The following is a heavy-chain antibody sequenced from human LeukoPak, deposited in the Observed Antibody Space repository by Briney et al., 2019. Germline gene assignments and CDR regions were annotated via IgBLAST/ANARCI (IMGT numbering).Heavy chain of an antibody. CDR3: ARELGDTRGYFDY. V-gene: IGHV4-4*02. CDR1: GGSIKSNNW. Sequence: PSETLSLTCAVSGGSIKSNNWWSWVRQPPGKGLEWIGEIYHSGSTNYNPSLESRVTVSVDKSKNQFSLDLSSVTAADTAVYYCARELGDTRGYFDYWGQGTLVTVSS. J-gene: IGHJ4*02. D-gene: IGHD4-17*01. CDR2: IYHSGST.